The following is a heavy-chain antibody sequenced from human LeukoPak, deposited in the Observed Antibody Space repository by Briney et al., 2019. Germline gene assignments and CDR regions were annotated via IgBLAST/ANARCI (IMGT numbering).Heavy chain of an antibody. Sequence: QPGGSLRLSCAASGFTVSSNYMSWVRQAPGKGLEWVSGISGSGANSYYADSVKGRFTISRDNSKNTLYLQMNSLRGDDTAVYHCARALSQDLIRYSQNWGQGTLVTVSS. J-gene: IGHJ1*01. CDR1: GFTVSSNY. D-gene: IGHD3-22*01. CDR3: ARALSQDLIRYSQN. V-gene: IGHV3-23*01. CDR2: ISGSGANS.